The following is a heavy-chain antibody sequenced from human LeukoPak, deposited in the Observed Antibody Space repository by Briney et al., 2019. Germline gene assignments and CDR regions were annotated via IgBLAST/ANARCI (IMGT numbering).Heavy chain of an antibody. Sequence: PGGSLRLSCAASGFTFSSYGMHWVRQAPGKGLEWVAFIRYDGSNKYYADSVKGRFTISRDNSKSTLYLQMNSLRAEDTAVYYCAKVIVVVPAATMDYWGQGTLVTVSS. CDR2: IRYDGSNK. CDR1: GFTFSSYG. J-gene: IGHJ4*02. D-gene: IGHD2-2*01. V-gene: IGHV3-30*02. CDR3: AKVIVVVPAATMDY.